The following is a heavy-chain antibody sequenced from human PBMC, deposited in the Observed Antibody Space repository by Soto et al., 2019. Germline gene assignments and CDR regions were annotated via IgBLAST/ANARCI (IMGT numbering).Heavy chain of an antibody. Sequence: QLQLQESGPGLVKPSETLSLTCTVSGGSISSSSSYWGWIRQPPGKGLEWIGSMSYSGSTYHNPSLKSRVTLSVDTTQNQFSLKLTSVTAADTAVYSCARHRVPSVSDPIPGCFDSWGQGILVTASS. J-gene: IGHJ4*02. CDR2: MSYSGST. V-gene: IGHV4-39*01. D-gene: IGHD5-12*01. CDR1: GGSISSSSSY. CDR3: ARHRVPSVSDPIPGCFDS.